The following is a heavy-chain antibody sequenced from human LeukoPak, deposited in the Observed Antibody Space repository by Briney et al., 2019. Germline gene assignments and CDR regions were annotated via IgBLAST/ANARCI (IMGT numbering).Heavy chain of an antibody. J-gene: IGHJ5*02. D-gene: IGHD2-2*02. V-gene: IGHV4-34*01. CDR2: INHSGST. CDR3: ARGVHIVVVPAAIHWFDP. Sequence: SETLSLTCAVYGGSFSGYYWSWIRQPPGKGLEWLGEINHSGSTNYNPSLKSRVTISVDTSKNQFSLKLSSVTAADTAVYYCARGVHIVVVPAAIHWFDPWGQGTLVTVSS. CDR1: GGSFSGYY.